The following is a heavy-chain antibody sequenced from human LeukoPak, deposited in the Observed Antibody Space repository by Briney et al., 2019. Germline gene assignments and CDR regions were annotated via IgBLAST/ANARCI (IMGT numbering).Heavy chain of an antibody. CDR2: IKSKTDGGTT. V-gene: IGHV3-15*01. CDR1: GFTFSNAW. D-gene: IGHD3-16*01. J-gene: IGHJ4*02. Sequence: PGGSPRLSCAASGFTFSNAWMSWVRQAPGKGLEWVGRIKSKTDGGTTDYAAPVKGRFTISRDDSKNTLYLQMNSLKTEDTAVYYCTTDLMVGIMITFGGVIQLDYWGQGTLVTVSS. CDR3: TTDLMVGIMITFGGVIQLDY.